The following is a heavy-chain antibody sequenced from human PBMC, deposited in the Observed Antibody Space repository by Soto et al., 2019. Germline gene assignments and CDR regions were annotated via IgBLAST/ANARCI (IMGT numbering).Heavy chain of an antibody. Sequence: QVQLVQSGAEVKKPGASVKVSCKASGYTFTSYGISWVRQAPGQGLEWMGWIIAYNGNTNYAQKLQGRVTITTDTSTSTAYRELRSLRCDDTAGYYCARSPYDYVLGSYVQAHYYFDYWGQGTPVTVSS. V-gene: IGHV1-18*01. CDR2: IIAYNGNT. J-gene: IGHJ4*02. D-gene: IGHD3-16*01. CDR1: GYTFTSYG. CDR3: ARSPYDYVLGSYVQAHYYFDY.